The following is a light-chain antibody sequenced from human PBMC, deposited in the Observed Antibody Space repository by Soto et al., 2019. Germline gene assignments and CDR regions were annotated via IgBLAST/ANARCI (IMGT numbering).Light chain of an antibody. CDR2: AAS. V-gene: IGKV1-39*01. Sequence: DIQMTQSPSSLSASVGDRVTITRRASQSISSYLNWYQQKPGKAPKLLIYAASSLQSGVPSRFSGSGSGTEFTLTISSLQPEDFAVYYCQQYYNWPRTFGQGTKVDI. J-gene: IGKJ1*01. CDR1: QSISSY. CDR3: QQYYNWPRT.